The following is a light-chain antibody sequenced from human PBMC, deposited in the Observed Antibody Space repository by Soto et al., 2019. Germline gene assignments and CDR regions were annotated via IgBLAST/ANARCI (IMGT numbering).Light chain of an antibody. CDR2: GAS. CDR3: QQYFEWPPMT. V-gene: IGKV3-15*01. Sequence: EVVITQSPATPSLSPGERATPPCRASETVATNLAWYQQKPGQAPRLLISGASTRAAGISDRFRGSGPGTEFTLTISSLRSEDSAIYYCQQYFEWPPMTFGQGTRLEIK. CDR1: ETVATN. J-gene: IGKJ5*01.